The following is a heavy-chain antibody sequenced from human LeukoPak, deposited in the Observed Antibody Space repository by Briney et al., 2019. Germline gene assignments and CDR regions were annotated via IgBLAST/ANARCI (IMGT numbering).Heavy chain of an antibody. Sequence: SGGSLRLSCAASGFTFSSYWMHWVRQAPGKGLVWVSGTNTDGSSTMYADSVKGRFTISRDNAKNSLYLQMNSLRAEDTAVYYCARSPPLELNYYYGMDVWGQGTTVTVSS. CDR1: GFTFSSYW. CDR2: TNTDGSST. V-gene: IGHV3-74*03. D-gene: IGHD1-26*01. CDR3: ARSPPLELNYYYGMDV. J-gene: IGHJ6*02.